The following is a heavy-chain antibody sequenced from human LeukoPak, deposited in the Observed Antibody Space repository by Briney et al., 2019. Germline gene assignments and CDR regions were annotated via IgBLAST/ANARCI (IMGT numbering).Heavy chain of an antibody. J-gene: IGHJ4*02. V-gene: IGHV3-48*01. D-gene: IGHD3-22*01. CDR2: ISSSSSTI. Sequence: GGSLRLSCAASGFAFNTYSMNWVRQAPGKGLEWVSYISSSSSTIYYADSVKGRFTISRDNAKNSLYLQMNSLRAEDTAVYYCARGGYYYDSSGYYDYWGQGTLVTVSS. CDR3: ARGGYYYDSSGYYDY. CDR1: GFAFNTYS.